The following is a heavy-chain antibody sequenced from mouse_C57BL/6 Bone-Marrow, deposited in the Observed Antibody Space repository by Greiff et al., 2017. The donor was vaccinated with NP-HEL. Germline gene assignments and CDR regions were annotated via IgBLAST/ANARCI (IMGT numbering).Heavy chain of an antibody. CDR3: ARETAQVPWFAY. V-gene: IGHV3-6*01. D-gene: IGHD3-2*02. J-gene: IGHJ3*01. Sequence: EVQLQESGPGLVKPSQSLSLTCSVTGYSITRGYYWNWIRQFPGNKLEWMGYISYDGSNNYNPSLKNRISITRDTSKNQFFLKLNSVTTEDTATYYCARETAQVPWFAYWGQGTLVTVSA. CDR2: ISYDGSN. CDR1: GYSITRGYY.